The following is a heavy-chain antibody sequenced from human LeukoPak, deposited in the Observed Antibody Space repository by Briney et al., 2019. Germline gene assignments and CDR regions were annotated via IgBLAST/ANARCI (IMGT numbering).Heavy chain of an antibody. J-gene: IGHJ4*02. CDR1: GGSFSGYY. Sequence: SETLSLTCAVYGGSFSGYYWSWIRQPPGKGLEWIGEINHSGSTSYNPSLKSRVTISVDTSKNQFSLKLSSVTAADTAVYYCARSEGGYSGYDFDYWGQGTLVTVSS. V-gene: IGHV4-34*01. CDR2: INHSGST. CDR3: ARSEGGYSGYDFDY. D-gene: IGHD5-12*01.